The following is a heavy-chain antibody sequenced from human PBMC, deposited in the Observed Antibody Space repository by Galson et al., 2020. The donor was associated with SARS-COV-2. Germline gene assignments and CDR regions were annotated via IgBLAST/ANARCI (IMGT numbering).Heavy chain of an antibody. J-gene: IGHJ2*01. V-gene: IGHV4-39*07. CDR3: ASSWAADWYFDL. CDR1: GGSISSTSYY. D-gene: IGHD6-25*01. CDR2: INHSGST. Sequence: SETLSLTCIVSGGSISSTSYYWAWIRQPQGKGLVWFVSINHSGSTNYNPSVKSRVTITADTSSNQSSLKMSSVTAADTAVYYCASSWAADWYFDLWGRGTLVTVSS.